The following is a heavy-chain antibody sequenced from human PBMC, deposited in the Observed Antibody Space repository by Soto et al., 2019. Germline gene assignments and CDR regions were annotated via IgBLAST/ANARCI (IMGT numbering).Heavy chain of an antibody. CDR1: GGTFSSYA. CDR3: APMGARGYFDL. Sequence: QVQLVQSGAEVKKPGSSVKVSCKASGGTFSSYAISWVRQAPGQGLEWMGGIIPIFGTANYAQKFQGRVMITADESRSTASMELSSLRSEDTAVYYCAPMGARGYFDLWGRGTLVTVSS. V-gene: IGHV1-69*12. CDR2: IIPIFGTA. J-gene: IGHJ2*01. D-gene: IGHD3-16*01.